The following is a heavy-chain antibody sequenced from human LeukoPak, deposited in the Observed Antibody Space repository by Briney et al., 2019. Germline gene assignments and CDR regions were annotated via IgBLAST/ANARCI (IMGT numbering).Heavy chain of an antibody. CDR2: INHSGST. CDR3: ARGRYRAVGSSRRYKAFDI. D-gene: IGHD6-19*01. CDR1: GGSFSGYY. J-gene: IGHJ3*02. V-gene: IGHV4-34*01. Sequence: SETLSLTCAVYGGSFSGYYWSWIRQPPGKGLEWIGEINHSGSTNYNPSLKSRVTISVDTSKNQFSLKLSSVTAADTAVYYCARGRYRAVGSSRRYKAFDIWGQGTMVTVSS.